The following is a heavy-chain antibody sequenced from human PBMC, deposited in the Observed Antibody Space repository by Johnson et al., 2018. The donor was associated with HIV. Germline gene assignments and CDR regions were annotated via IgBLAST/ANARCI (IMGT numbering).Heavy chain of an antibody. J-gene: IGHJ3*02. CDR2: ISGSGGST. CDR3: ARGGAFHAFDI. V-gene: IGHV3-23*04. CDR1: GFTFSSYA. Sequence: VQLVESGGGVVQPGRSLRLSCAASGFTFSSYAMSWVRQAPGKGLEWVSAISGSGGSTYYADSVKGRFTISRDNSKNTLYLQMNSLRAEDTAMYFCARGGAFHAFDIWGHGTTVTVSS. D-gene: IGHD3-3*02.